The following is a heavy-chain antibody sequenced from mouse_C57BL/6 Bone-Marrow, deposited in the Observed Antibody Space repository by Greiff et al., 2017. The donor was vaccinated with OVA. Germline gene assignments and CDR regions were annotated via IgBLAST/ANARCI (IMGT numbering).Heavy chain of an antibody. V-gene: IGHV1-81*01. CDR2: IYPRSGNT. CDR1: GYTFTSYG. CDR3: ARSGYDYEWFAY. Sequence: QVHVKQSGAELARPGASVKLSCKASGYTFTSYGISWVKQRTGQGLEWIGEIYPRSGNTYYNEKFKGKATLTADKSSSTAYMELRSLTSEDSAVYFCARSGYDYEWFAYWGQGTLVTVSA. D-gene: IGHD2-4*01. J-gene: IGHJ3*01.